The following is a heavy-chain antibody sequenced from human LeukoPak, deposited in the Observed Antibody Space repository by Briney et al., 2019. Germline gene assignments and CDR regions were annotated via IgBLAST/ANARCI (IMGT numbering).Heavy chain of an antibody. CDR2: SDPEDGER. CDR1: GKTLSDLS. D-gene: IGHD5-18*01. V-gene: IGHV1-24*01. CDR3: VTGFTTMAVDYFDY. Sequence: ASVKVSCKVSGKTLSDLSIHWLRQPPGRGLEWLGGSDPEDGERIYAQMFQGRVTMTEDTSIDTAYMELSSLRSEDTAVYYCVTGFTTMAVDYFDYWGQGTLVTVSS. J-gene: IGHJ4*02.